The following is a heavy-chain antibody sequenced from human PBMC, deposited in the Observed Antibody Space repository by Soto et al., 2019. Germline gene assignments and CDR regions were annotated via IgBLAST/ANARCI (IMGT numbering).Heavy chain of an antibody. J-gene: IGHJ4*02. CDR3: ARDPGSLSRCSHFHY. CDR1: GFTFSSYS. Sequence: QPAGSLRLSCAASGFTFSSYSMNWVRQAPGKGLEWVSYISSSSTIYYADSVKGRFTISRDNAKNSLYLQMNSLRDEDTAVYYRARDPGSLSRCSHFHYWGQGTLLTVST. CDR2: ISSSSTI. V-gene: IGHV3-48*02. D-gene: IGHD2-21*01.